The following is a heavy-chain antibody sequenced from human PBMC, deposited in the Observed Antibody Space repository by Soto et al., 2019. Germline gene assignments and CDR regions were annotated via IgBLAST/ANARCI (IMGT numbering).Heavy chain of an antibody. CDR1: GYTFNKYC. V-gene: IGHV1-18*01. J-gene: IGHJ3*01. CDR3: ARGRGVVIPAGTPDAFDV. D-gene: IGHD6-13*01. CDR2: ISAFNGYT. Sequence: ASVKVSCKASGYTFNKYCFNWVLQAPGQGLEWMGRISAFNGYTNLAQKFQGRVTLTTDASTNTAYMELQILRSDDTAIYYCARGRGVVIPAGTPDAFDVWGQGTMVTVSS.